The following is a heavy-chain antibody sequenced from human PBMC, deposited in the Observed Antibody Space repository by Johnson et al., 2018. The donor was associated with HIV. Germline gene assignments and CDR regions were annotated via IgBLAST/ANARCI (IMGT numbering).Heavy chain of an antibody. V-gene: IGHV3-20*04. J-gene: IGHJ3*02. Sequence: VQLVESGGGLVQPGGSLRLSCAASGFTFSSYWMSWVRQAPGKGLEWVSGISWNSGSIGYADSVKGRFTISRDNAKNSLYLQMNSLRAEDTALYYCAREAGSGSYSPWRPDAFDIWGQGTMVTVSS. D-gene: IGHD3-10*01. CDR2: ISWNSGSI. CDR3: AREAGSGSYSPWRPDAFDI. CDR1: GFTFSSYW.